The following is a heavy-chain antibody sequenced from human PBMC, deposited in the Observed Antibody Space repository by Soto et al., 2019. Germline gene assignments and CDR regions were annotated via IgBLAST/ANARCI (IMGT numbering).Heavy chain of an antibody. V-gene: IGHV3-48*02. D-gene: IGHD2-15*01. Sequence: GGSLRLSCAASGFTFSSYSMNWVRQAPGKGLEWVSYISSSSSTIYYADSVKGRFTISRDNAKNSLYLQMNSLRDEDTAVYYCARTGADCSGGSCYPDYWGQGTLVTVSS. CDR1: GFTFSSYS. CDR2: ISSSSSTI. J-gene: IGHJ4*02. CDR3: ARTGADCSGGSCYPDY.